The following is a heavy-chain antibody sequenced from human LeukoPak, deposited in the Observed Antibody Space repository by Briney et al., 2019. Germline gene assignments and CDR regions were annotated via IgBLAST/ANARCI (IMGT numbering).Heavy chain of an antibody. CDR2: IIPIFGTA. V-gene: IGHV1-69*06. Sequence: SVKVSCKASGYTFTSYDINWVRQAPGQGLEWMGGIIPIFGTANYAQKFQGRVTITADKSTSTAYMELSSLRSEDTAVYYCARNDQIGSYYFDYWGQGTLVTVSS. D-gene: IGHD1-1*01. CDR3: ARNDQIGSYYFDY. J-gene: IGHJ4*02. CDR1: GYTFTSYD.